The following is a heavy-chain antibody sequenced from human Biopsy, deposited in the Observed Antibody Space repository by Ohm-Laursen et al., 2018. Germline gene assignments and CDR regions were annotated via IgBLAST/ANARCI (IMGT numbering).Heavy chain of an antibody. CDR1: GFTFSTYA. J-gene: IGHJ4*02. V-gene: IGHV3-21*01. Sequence: SLRLSCAASGFTFSTYAMSWVRQAPGEGLEWVSSISSRSSDIYYADSVKGRFTISRDNAKNSLFLHMNSLRVEDTAVYYCARGPSGVATIGRGQGTLVTVSS. D-gene: IGHD5-24*01. CDR2: ISSRSSDI. CDR3: ARGPSGVATIG.